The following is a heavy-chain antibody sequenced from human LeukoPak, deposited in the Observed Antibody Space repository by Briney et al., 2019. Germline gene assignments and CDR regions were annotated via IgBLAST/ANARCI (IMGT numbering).Heavy chain of an antibody. D-gene: IGHD5-18*01. CDR2: ISDSSRSP. CDR3: ARHDSFIPY. Sequence: QPGGSLRLSCAASGFTFNIYAMSWVRQAPGKGLEWVSGISDSSRSPYYTEYEKGRFTISRDNSKNTVYLQMNNLGVDDTATYFCARHDSFIPYWGQGILVTVSS. V-gene: IGHV3-23*01. CDR1: GFTFNIYA. J-gene: IGHJ4*02.